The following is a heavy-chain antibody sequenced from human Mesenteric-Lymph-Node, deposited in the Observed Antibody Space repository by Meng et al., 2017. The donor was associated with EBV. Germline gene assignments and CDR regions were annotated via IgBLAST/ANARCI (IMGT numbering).Heavy chain of an antibody. Sequence: QAPLGQSGAEVKQPGASVKGSCKASGYTFTTYDINWVRQATGQGLEWMGWMNPNIGNTGYAQKFQGRVSLTRDTSISTAYMELSSLKSEDTAVYYCARGVEGSGRDWYYWGQGTLVTVSS. CDR2: MNPNIGNT. CDR1: GYTFTTYD. D-gene: IGHD3-10*01. V-gene: IGHV1-8*01. J-gene: IGHJ4*02. CDR3: ARGVEGSGRDWYY.